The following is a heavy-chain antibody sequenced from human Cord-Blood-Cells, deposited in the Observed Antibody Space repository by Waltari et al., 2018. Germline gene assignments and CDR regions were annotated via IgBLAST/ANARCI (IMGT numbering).Heavy chain of an antibody. CDR1: GFTFSSYG. D-gene: IGHD3-10*01. CDR3: AKDLGRKAGSYYRGFDY. CDR2: IWYDGSNK. V-gene: IGHV3-30*18. Sequence: QVQLVESGGGVVQPGRSLRLSCADSGFTFSSYGMHWVRQAQGKGLEWVAVIWYDGSNKYYADSVKGRFTISRDNSKNTLYLQMNSLRAEDTAMYYCAKDLGRKAGSYYRGFDYWGQGTLVTVSS. J-gene: IGHJ4*02.